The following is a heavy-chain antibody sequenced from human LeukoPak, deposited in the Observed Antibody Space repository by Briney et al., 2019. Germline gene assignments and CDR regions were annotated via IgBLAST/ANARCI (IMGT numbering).Heavy chain of an antibody. D-gene: IGHD6-19*01. J-gene: IGHJ4*02. CDR3: ARDEVSGGWYNH. V-gene: IGHV4-34*01. CDR1: GGSFSGYY. CDR2: INHSGST. Sequence: SETLSLTCAVYGGSFSGYYWSWTRQPPGKGLEWIGEINHSGSTNYNPSLKSRVTISVDTSKNQFSLKLSSVTAADTAVYYCARDEVSGGWYNHWGQGTLVTVSS.